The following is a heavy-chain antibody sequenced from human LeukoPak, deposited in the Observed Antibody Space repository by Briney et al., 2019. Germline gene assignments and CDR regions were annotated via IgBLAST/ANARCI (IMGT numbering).Heavy chain of an antibody. J-gene: IGHJ4*02. CDR2: VDPEDGET. V-gene: IGHV1-69-2*01. CDR1: GYTFTDYY. D-gene: IGHD2-8*01. Sequence: GASVKISCKVSGYTFTDYYMHWVQQAPGKGLEWMGLVDPEDGETIYAEKFQGRVTITADTSTDTAYMELSSLRSEDTAVYYCATLRYCTNGVCYNIDYWGQGTLVTVSS. CDR3: ATLRYCTNGVCYNIDY.